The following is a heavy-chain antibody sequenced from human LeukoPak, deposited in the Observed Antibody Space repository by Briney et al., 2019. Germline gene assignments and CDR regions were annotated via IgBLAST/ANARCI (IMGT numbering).Heavy chain of an antibody. CDR3: ARDRAVVVAATDY. J-gene: IGHJ4*02. D-gene: IGHD2-15*01. V-gene: IGHV1-18*01. CDR1: GYTFTTYG. Sequence: VASVKVSCKASGYTFTTYGISWVQQAPGQGLEWMGWISPYNGNTNYAQKLQGRVTMTTDTSTSTAYMGLRSLRSYDTAVYYCARDRAVVVAATDYWGQGTLVTVSS. CDR2: ISPYNGNT.